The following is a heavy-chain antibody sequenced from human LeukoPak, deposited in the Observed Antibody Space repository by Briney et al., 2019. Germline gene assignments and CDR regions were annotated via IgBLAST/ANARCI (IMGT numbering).Heavy chain of an antibody. V-gene: IGHV1-2*02. CDR1: GFTFTAYY. CDR2: INPNSGGT. J-gene: IGHJ5*02. D-gene: IGHD2-8*01. CDR3: VREGWIYCTNGVCYQKSWFDP. Sequence: ASVKVSCKASGFTFTAYYMHWVRQAPGQGLEWMGWINPNSGGTNYAQKFQGRVTMTRDTSISTAYMELSRLRSDDTAVYYCVREGWIYCTNGVCYQKSWFDPWGQGILVTVSS.